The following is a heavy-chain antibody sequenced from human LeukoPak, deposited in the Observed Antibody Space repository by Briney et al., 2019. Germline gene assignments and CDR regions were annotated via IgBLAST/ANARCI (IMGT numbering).Heavy chain of an antibody. D-gene: IGHD6-25*01. Sequence: GGPLRLSCAASGFTFSSYEMNWVRQAPGKGLEWISYISASGTLTHYADSVEGRFTISRDNAKNSLYLQMSNLRGEDTALYYCARDGTPIYSNGWVYMDVWGKGTTVTISS. CDR3: ARDGTPIYSNGWVYMDV. CDR2: ISASGTLT. V-gene: IGHV3-48*03. CDR1: GFTFSSYE. J-gene: IGHJ6*04.